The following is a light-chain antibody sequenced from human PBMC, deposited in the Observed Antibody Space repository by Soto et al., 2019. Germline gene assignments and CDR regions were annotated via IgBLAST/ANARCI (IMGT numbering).Light chain of an antibody. CDR1: QSVSSSTY. CDR3: QQYGSSPRT. V-gene: IGKV3-20*01. J-gene: IGKJ1*01. CDR2: GAS. Sequence: EIVLTQSPGTLSLSPGERATLSCRASQSVSSSTYLAWYQQKPGQAPRLLIYGASSRATGIPDRFSGSGSGTDFTLTISRLEPEDFAVYYRQQYGSSPRTFGQGTKVDIK.